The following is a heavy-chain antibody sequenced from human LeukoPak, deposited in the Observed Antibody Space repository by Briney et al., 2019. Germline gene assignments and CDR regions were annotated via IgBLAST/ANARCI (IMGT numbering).Heavy chain of an antibody. CDR2: IYYSGST. CDR1: GGSLSSTTYY. V-gene: IGHV4-39*01. CDR3: ATHVAAATYFDY. J-gene: IGHJ4*02. D-gene: IGHD6-13*01. Sequence: PSETLSLTCTVSGGSLSSTTYYWGWIRQPPGKGLAWIGTIYYSGSTRYNPSLKSRVTISVDTSKNQFSLKLSSVTAADTAVYYCATHVAAATYFDYWGQGTQVTVSS.